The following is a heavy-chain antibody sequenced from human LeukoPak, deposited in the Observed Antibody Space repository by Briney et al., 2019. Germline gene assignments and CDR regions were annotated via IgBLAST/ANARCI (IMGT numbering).Heavy chain of an antibody. CDR3: ARLILGASDAFDI. D-gene: IGHD1-26*01. Sequence: KPGGALRLSCAASGFTFSDYYMSWIRQAPGEGLEWVSYISSSGSTIYYADSVKGRFTISRDDAKNSLYLQMNSLRAEDTAVYYCARLILGASDAFDIWGQGTMVTVSS. J-gene: IGHJ3*02. V-gene: IGHV3-11*04. CDR1: GFTFSDYY. CDR2: ISSSGSTI.